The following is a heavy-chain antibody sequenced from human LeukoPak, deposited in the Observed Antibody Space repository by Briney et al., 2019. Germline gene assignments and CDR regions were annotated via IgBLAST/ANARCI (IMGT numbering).Heavy chain of an antibody. J-gene: IGHJ6*03. Sequence: SVKVSCKASGGTFSSYAISWVRQAPGQGLEWMGGIIPIFGTANYAQKFQVRVTITTDESTSTAYMELSSLRSEDTAVYYCARCSNYYDSSGYYSPIDYYYYMDVWGKGTTVTVSS. CDR3: ARCSNYYDSSGYYSPIDYYYYMDV. V-gene: IGHV1-69*05. CDR2: IIPIFGTA. D-gene: IGHD3-22*01. CDR1: GGTFSSYA.